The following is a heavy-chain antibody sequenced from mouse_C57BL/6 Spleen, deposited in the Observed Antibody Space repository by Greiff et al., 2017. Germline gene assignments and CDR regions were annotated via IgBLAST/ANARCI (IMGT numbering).Heavy chain of an antibody. Sequence: QVQLQQPGAELVKPGASVKLSCKASGYTFTSYWMHWVKQRPGRGLEWIGRIDPNSGGTKYNEKFKSKATLTVDKSSSTAYVQLSSLTSEDSAIYYCARHWDDAMDYWGQGTSVTVSS. CDR3: ARHWDDAMDY. J-gene: IGHJ4*01. D-gene: IGHD4-1*01. CDR2: IDPNSGGT. V-gene: IGHV1-72*01. CDR1: GYTFTSYW.